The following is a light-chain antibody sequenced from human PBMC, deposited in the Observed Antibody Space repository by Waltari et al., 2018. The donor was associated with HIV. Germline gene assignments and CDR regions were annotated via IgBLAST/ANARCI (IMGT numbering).Light chain of an antibody. CDR1: QGVSRH. CDR2: DAS. V-gene: IGKV3-11*01. Sequence: EIVLTQSPATLSLSPGQSATLSCRASQGVSRHLAWYQQKPGQAPRLLIYDASNRATGVSARFSGSGSETDFTLTITSLEPEDFAVYYCQQCTNWPSEYTFGQGTKLEMK. CDR3: QQCTNWPSEYT. J-gene: IGKJ2*01.